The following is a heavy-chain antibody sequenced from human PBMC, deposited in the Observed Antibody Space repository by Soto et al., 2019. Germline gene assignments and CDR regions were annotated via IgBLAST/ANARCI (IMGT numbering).Heavy chain of an antibody. CDR3: ARGDFWSGYPFDY. D-gene: IGHD3-3*01. V-gene: IGHV4-39*01. CDR2: IYYSGST. Sequence: SETLSLTCTVSGGSISSSSYYWGWIRQPPGKGLEWIGSIYYSGSTYYNPSLKSRVTISVDTSKNQFSLKLGSVTAADTAVYYCARGDFWSGYPFDYWGQGTLVTVS. CDR1: GGSISSSSYY. J-gene: IGHJ4*02.